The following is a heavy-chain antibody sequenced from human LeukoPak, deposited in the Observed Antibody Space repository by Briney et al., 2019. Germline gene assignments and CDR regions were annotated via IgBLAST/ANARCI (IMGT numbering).Heavy chain of an antibody. CDR2: ISGSGGST. Sequence: GSLRLSCAAXGFTFSSYAMSWVRQAPGKGLEWVSAISGSGGSTYYADSVKGRFTISRGNSKNTLYLQMNSLRAEDTAVYYCAKSLDRRVGATVLLWGQGTLVTVSS. J-gene: IGHJ4*02. CDR1: GFTFSSYA. V-gene: IGHV3-23*01. D-gene: IGHD1-26*01. CDR3: AKSLDRRVGATVLL.